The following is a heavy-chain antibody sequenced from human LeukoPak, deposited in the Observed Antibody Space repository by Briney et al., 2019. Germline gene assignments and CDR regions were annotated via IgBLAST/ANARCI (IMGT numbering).Heavy chain of an antibody. CDR2: IIPIFGTA. CDR1: GYTFTTYY. D-gene: IGHD3/OR15-3a*01. Sequence: SVKVSCKASGYTFTTYYIHWVRQAPGQGLEWMGGIIPIFGTANYAQKFQGRVTITTDESTSTAYMELSSLRSEDTAVYYCARGDYYYYYYYMDVWGKGTTVTVSS. J-gene: IGHJ6*03. CDR3: ARGDYYYYYYYMDV. V-gene: IGHV1-69*05.